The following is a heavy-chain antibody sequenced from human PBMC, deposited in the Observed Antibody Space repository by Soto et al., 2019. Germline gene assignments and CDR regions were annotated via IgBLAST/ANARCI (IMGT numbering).Heavy chain of an antibody. Sequence: AAVKGSFKASGYTFTSCGISWVRQAPGQGLECMGWISAYNGNTNYAQKLQGRVTMTTETSTSTAYMEPRSLRSDDTAVSYCARDLLSLGYCSRTSGYLWFDHCG. CDR1: GYTFTSCG. CDR2: ISAYNGNT. D-gene: IGHD2-2*01. CDR3: ARDLLSLGYCSRTSGYLWFDH. V-gene: IGHV1-18*01. J-gene: IGHJ5*02.